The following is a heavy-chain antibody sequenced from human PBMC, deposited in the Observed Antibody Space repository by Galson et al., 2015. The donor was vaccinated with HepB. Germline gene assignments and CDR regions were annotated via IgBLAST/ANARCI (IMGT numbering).Heavy chain of an antibody. D-gene: IGHD3-16*01. V-gene: IGHV3-23*01. CDR3: AKGIRGMDVAFDI. CDR1: GFISSN. J-gene: IGHJ3*02. Sequence: SLRLSCAASGFISSNMNWVRQAPGKGLEWVSAISGGGGNTYYADSVKGRFTISRDNSKNTLYLQMNSLRAEDTAVYYCAKGIRGMDVAFDIWGQGTMVTVSS. CDR2: ISGGGGNT.